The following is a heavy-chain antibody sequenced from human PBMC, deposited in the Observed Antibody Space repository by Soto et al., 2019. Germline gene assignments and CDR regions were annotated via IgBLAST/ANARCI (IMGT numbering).Heavy chain of an antibody. V-gene: IGHV3-30*18. D-gene: IGHD1-7*01. CDR2: ISYDGSNK. Sequence: QVQLVESGGGVVQPGRSLRLSCAASGFTFSSYGMHWVRQAPGKGLEWVAVISYDGSNKYYADSVKGRFTISRDRSKNTVYLQMNSLTVGDTAVYYCAKATATTGGAFDICGQGTMVTVSS. J-gene: IGHJ3*02. CDR3: AKATATTGGAFDI. CDR1: GFTFSSYG.